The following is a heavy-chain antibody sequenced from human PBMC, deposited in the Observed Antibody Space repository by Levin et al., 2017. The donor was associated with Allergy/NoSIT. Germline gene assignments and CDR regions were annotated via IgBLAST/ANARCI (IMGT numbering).Heavy chain of an antibody. CDR2: ISGSGGST. D-gene: IGHD3-16*02. CDR1: GFTFSSYA. CDR3: AKEQHDYIWGSYRPLAGLFDY. Sequence: GGSLRLSCAASGFTFSSYAMSWVRQAPGKGLEWVSAISGSGGSTYYADSVKGRFTISRDNSKNTLYLQMNSLRAEDTAVYYCAKEQHDYIWGSYRPLAGLFDYWGQGTLVTVSS. J-gene: IGHJ4*02. V-gene: IGHV3-23*01.